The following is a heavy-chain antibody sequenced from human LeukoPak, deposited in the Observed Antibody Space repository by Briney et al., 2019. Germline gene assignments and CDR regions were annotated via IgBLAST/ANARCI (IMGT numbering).Heavy chain of an antibody. Sequence: GGSLRLSCVASGFTFSSFAMSWVRQAPGKGLEWVSLIIGSSGDTFYADSVKGRFTISRHNSKNTLYLQMNSLRAEDTAVYYCARDRGDAFDIWGQGTMVTVSS. V-gene: IGHV3-23*01. J-gene: IGHJ3*02. CDR2: IIGSSGDT. CDR3: ARDRGDAFDI. CDR1: GFTFSSFA.